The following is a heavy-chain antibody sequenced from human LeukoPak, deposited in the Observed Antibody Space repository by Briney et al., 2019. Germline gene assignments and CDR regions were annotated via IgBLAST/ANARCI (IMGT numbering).Heavy chain of an antibody. CDR3: ARTYDYGDYGGGYWFDP. CDR2: INPSGGST. CDR1: GYTFTSYY. Sequence: ASVKVSCKASGYTFTSYYMHWVRQAPGQGLEWMGIINPSGGSTSYAQKFQGRVTMTRDMSTSTVYMELSSLRSEDTAVYYCARTYDYGDYGGGYWFDPWGQGTLVTVSS. V-gene: IGHV1-46*01. J-gene: IGHJ5*02. D-gene: IGHD4-17*01.